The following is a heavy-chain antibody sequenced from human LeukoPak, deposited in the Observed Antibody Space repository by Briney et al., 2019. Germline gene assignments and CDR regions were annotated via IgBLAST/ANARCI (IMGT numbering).Heavy chain of an antibody. Sequence: SETLSLTCAVYGGSFSGYYWTWIRQTPEKGLEWIGEMNPSGSTNYNPSLKSRVTISVDTSKNQYSLELSSVTAADTAVYYCARGRQDVTMIVVVMTAVSYYLDVWAKGPRSPSP. CDR3: ARGRQDVTMIVVVMTAVSYYLDV. D-gene: IGHD3-22*01. V-gene: IGHV4-34*01. CDR2: MNPSGST. J-gene: IGHJ6*03. CDR1: GGSFSGYY.